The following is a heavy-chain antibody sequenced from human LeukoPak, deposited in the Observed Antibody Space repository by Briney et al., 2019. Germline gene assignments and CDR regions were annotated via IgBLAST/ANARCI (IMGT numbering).Heavy chain of an antibody. J-gene: IGHJ4*02. CDR3: AKGLGVFDY. Sequence: GGSLRLSCAASGFAFSSYGMSWVRQAPGKGLEWVSALGGGGGSTYYADSVRGRFTISRDSSKNTLFLQMNSLRAEDTAVYYCAKGLGVFDYWGQGTLVTVSS. D-gene: IGHD4-11*01. V-gene: IGHV3-23*01. CDR2: LGGGGGST. CDR1: GFAFSSYG.